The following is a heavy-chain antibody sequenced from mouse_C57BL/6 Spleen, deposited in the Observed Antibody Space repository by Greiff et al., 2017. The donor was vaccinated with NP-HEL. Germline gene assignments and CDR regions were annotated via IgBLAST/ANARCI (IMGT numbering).Heavy chain of an antibody. CDR1: GYAFTNYL. J-gene: IGHJ4*01. V-gene: IGHV1-54*01. CDR3: ARTPDYGSSYGRYAMDY. D-gene: IGHD1-1*01. Sequence: QVQLQQSGAELVRPGTSVKVSCKASGYAFTNYLIEWVKQRPGQGLEWIGVINPGSGGTNYNEKFKGKATLTADKSSSTAYMQLSSLTSEDSAVYFCARTPDYGSSYGRYAMDYWGQGTSVTVSS. CDR2: INPGSGGT.